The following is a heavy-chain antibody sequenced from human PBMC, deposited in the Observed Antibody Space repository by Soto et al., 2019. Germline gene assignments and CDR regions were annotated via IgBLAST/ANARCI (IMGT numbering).Heavy chain of an antibody. Sequence: ASVKVSCKASGYTFTGYYMHWVRQAPGQGLEWMGWINPNSGGTNYAQKFQGWVTMTRDTSISTAYMELSRLRSDDTAVYYCARAPKYYYDSRGYYFDAFDIWGQGTMDTVSS. J-gene: IGHJ3*02. D-gene: IGHD3-22*01. V-gene: IGHV1-2*04. CDR1: GYTFTGYY. CDR3: ARAPKYYYDSRGYYFDAFDI. CDR2: INPNSGGT.